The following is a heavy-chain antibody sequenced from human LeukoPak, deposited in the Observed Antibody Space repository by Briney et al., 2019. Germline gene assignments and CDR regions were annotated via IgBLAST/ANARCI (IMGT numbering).Heavy chain of an antibody. D-gene: IGHD3-10*01. CDR1: GYNFTSYG. CDR2: ISAYNGNT. V-gene: IGHV1-18*01. CDR3: ARVSGRMVRGVIPNWFDP. J-gene: IGHJ5*02. Sequence: ASVKVSCKASGYNFTSYGISWVRQAPGQGLEWMGWISAYNGNTNYAQKVQGRVTMTTDTSTSTAYMELRSLGFDDTAVYYCARVSGRMVRGVIPNWFDPWGQGTLVTVSS.